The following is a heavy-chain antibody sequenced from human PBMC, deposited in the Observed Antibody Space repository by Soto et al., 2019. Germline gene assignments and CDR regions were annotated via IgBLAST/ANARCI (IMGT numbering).Heavy chain of an antibody. CDR3: ARRDGLDY. CDR1: GFTFSSYA. J-gene: IGHJ4*02. Sequence: DVQLLESGGGLVQPGGSLRLSCAASGFTFSSYAMSWVRQAPGKGLEWVSAISAIDFSTYYADSVKGRFTISRDNSKNTLYLKMNSLGAEDTAVYYCARRDGLDYWGQGTLVTVSS. V-gene: IGHV3-23*01. CDR2: ISAIDFST.